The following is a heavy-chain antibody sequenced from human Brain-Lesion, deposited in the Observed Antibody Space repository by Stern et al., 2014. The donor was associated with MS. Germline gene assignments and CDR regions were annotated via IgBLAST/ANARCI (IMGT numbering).Heavy chain of an antibody. CDR1: GFTFSDHY. J-gene: IGHJ4*02. CDR2: SRNKPNSYTT. V-gene: IGHV3-72*01. Sequence: EVQLVESGGGLVLPGGSLRLSCAASGFTFSDHYMDWVRQAPGKGLEWVGRSRNKPNSYTTEYAASVKGRFTVSRDDSKNLLYLQMNSLKTDDTAVYYCARGFHSFDSWGQGTLVTVSS. CDR3: ARGFHSFDS.